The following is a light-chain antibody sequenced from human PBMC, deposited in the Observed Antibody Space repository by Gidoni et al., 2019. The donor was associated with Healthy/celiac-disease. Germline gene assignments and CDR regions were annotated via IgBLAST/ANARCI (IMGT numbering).Light chain of an antibody. CDR2: DAS. Sequence: EIVLTQSPATLSLSPGERATLSCRASQSVSSYLAWYQQKPGQAPRLLIYDASNRATGIPARFSGSGSATDFTLTSSSLEPEDFAVYYCQQRSNWPLTFGPGTKVDIK. V-gene: IGKV3-11*01. CDR3: QQRSNWPLT. CDR1: QSVSSY. J-gene: IGKJ3*01.